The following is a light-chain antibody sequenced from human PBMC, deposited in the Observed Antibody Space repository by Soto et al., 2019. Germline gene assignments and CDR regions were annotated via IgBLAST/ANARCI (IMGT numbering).Light chain of an antibody. J-gene: IGKJ1*01. Sequence: EIVMTQSPATLSVSPGERATLSCRASQSVSSNLDWYQQKPGQAPRLLIYGASTRATGIPARFSGSGSGTEFTLTISSLQSEDLAVYYCQQYNNWPQTFGQGTKVEIK. CDR3: QQYNNWPQT. CDR1: QSVSSN. V-gene: IGKV3-15*01. CDR2: GAS.